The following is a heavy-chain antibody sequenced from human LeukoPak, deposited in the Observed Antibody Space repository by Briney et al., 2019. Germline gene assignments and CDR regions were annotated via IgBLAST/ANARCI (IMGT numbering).Heavy chain of an antibody. CDR3: ARRGREMATIRPSPYYYYYYMDV. Sequence: SETLSLTCTVSGGSISSYYWSWIRQPPGKGLEWIGYIYTSGSTNYNPSLKSRVTISVDTSKNQFSLKLSSVTAADTAVYYCARRGREMATIRPSPYYYYYYMDVWGKGTTVTVSS. V-gene: IGHV4-4*09. D-gene: IGHD5-24*01. CDR2: IYTSGST. J-gene: IGHJ6*03. CDR1: GGSISSYY.